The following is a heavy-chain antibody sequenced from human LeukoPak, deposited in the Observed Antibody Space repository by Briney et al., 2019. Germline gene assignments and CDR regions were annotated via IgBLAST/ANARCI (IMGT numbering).Heavy chain of an antibody. CDR1: GYTFTDYY. CDR3: ARDRVTTNTPYFDS. J-gene: IGHJ4*02. Sequence: ASVKVSFKASGYTFTDYYMRWVRQAPGQGLEWMGWINSASGGTNYAQNFQGRVTMTRDTSITTAYMELSRLTSDDTAVYYCARDRVTTNTPYFDSWGQGTLVTVSS. CDR2: INSASGGT. D-gene: IGHD4-17*01. V-gene: IGHV1-2*02.